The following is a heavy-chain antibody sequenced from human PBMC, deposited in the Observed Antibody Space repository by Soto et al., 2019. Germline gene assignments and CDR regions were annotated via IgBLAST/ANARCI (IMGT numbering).Heavy chain of an antibody. CDR2: TRNKANSYTT. CDR1: GFTFSDHY. V-gene: IGHV3-72*01. CDR3: ARDRRGYSGDFGMDV. J-gene: IGHJ6*02. Sequence: EVQLVESGGGLVQPGGSLRLSCAVSGFTFSDHYMDWVRQAPGKGLEWVGRTRNKANSYTTEYAASVKGRFTISRDDSNSSLYLQNNGLKTEDTAVYYCARDRRGYSGDFGMDVWGQGTTVTVSS. D-gene: IGHD5-18*01.